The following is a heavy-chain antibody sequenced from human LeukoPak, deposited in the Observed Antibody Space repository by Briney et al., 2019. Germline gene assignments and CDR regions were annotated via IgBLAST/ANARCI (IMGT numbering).Heavy chain of an antibody. CDR1: GGSMSPYH. CDR3: ARGRGYSSSRYFDY. Sequence: SETLSLTCTVSGGSMSPYHWGWIRQPPGKGLEWTGYIYYSGSTNYNPSHKSRVTISVDRSKNQFSLKLSSVTAADTAVYYCARGRGYSSSRYFDYWGQGTLVTVSS. CDR2: IYYSGST. D-gene: IGHD6-6*01. V-gene: IGHV4-59*12. J-gene: IGHJ4*02.